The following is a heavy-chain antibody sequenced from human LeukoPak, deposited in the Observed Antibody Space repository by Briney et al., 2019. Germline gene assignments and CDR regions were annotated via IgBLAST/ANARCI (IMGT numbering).Heavy chain of an antibody. Sequence: ASVKVSCKASGGTFSSYAISWVRQAPGQGLEWMGGMIPIFGIANYAQKFQGRVTITADESTSTAYMELSSLRSEDTAVYYCARRRGLRFLEWFYDYWGQGTLVTVSS. CDR1: GGTFSSYA. CDR3: ARRRGLRFLEWFYDY. J-gene: IGHJ4*02. CDR2: MIPIFGIA. D-gene: IGHD3-3*01. V-gene: IGHV1-69*01.